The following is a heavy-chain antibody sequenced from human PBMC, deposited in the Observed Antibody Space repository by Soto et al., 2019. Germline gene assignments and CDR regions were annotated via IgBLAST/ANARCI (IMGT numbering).Heavy chain of an antibody. CDR3: ARHYNTGAFFDY. V-gene: IGHV4-39*01. D-gene: IGHD1-20*01. CDR1: GASVSSSHY. Sequence: QLQLQESGPGLVKSSKTLSLTCSVSGASVSSSHYWGWIRQPPGKGLEWIGSVSYSGSPYYSPSFKSRITISVDTSNNQFSLRVRSVTATDTAVYFCARHYNTGAFFDYWGQGKLVTVSS. J-gene: IGHJ4*02. CDR2: VSYSGSP.